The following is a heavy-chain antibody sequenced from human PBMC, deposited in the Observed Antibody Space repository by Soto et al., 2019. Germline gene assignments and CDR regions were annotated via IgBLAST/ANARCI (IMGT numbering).Heavy chain of an antibody. CDR2: ISYSGST. D-gene: IGHD3-22*01. V-gene: IGHV4-31*03. J-gene: IGHJ5*02. CDR1: GGSISDCYY. Sequence: SETLSLTCTVSGGSISDCYYWSWIRQHPGKGLEWIGSISYSGSTSYNPSLKSRLTISVDRSKSQFSLNLSSVTAADTAVYYCAGRDRSGYSYWLDTWGQGTLVTVSS. CDR3: AGRDRSGYSYWLDT.